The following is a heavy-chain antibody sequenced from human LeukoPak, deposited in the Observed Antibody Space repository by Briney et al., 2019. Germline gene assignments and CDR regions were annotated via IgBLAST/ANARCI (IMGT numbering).Heavy chain of an antibody. D-gene: IGHD3-10*01. V-gene: IGHV3-30*04. J-gene: IGHJ4*02. CDR3: ARGAAWFGEDNHFDY. CDR1: GFTFSSYA. Sequence: GGSLRLSCAASGFTFSSYAMHWVRQAPGKGLEWVAVISYDGSNKYYADSVKGRFTISRDNSKNTLYLQMNSLRAEDTAVYYCARGAAWFGEDNHFDYWGQGTLVTVSS. CDR2: ISYDGSNK.